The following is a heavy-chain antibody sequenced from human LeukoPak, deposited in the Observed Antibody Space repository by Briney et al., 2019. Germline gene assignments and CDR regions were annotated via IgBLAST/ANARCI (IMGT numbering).Heavy chain of an antibody. Sequence: PGGSLRLSCAASGFTFSDCYMSWIRQAPGKGLEWVSYISSSGSTIYYADSVKGRFTISRDNAKNSLYLQMNSLRAEDTAVYYCARAHSGYDYHFDYWGQGTLVTVSS. CDR1: GFTFSDCY. D-gene: IGHD5-12*01. CDR3: ARAHSGYDYHFDY. J-gene: IGHJ4*02. CDR2: ISSSGSTI. V-gene: IGHV3-11*01.